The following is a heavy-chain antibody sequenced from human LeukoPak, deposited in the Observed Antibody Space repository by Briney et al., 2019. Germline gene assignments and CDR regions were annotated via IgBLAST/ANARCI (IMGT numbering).Heavy chain of an antibody. Sequence: GGSLRLSCAASGFTFSDHDMDWVRQAPGKGLEWVGRVRKNTNSYTTEYAASVKGRFPISRDDSQNTLYLQINSLTAEDTAVYYCARLVGANNWGQGTLVIVSS. CDR1: GFTFSDHD. V-gene: IGHV3-72*01. CDR2: VRKNTNSYTT. CDR3: ARLVGANN. J-gene: IGHJ4*02. D-gene: IGHD1-26*01.